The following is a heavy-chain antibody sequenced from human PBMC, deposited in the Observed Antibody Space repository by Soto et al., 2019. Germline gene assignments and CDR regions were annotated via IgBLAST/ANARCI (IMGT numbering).Heavy chain of an antibody. CDR1: GGSISSYY. V-gene: IGHV4-59*03. CDR2: IYYSGST. J-gene: IGHJ3*02. D-gene: IGHD6-13*01. CDR3: AASGGLAAVVYPLGPLRLTLAYDI. Sequence: SETLSLTCTVSGGSISSYYWSWIRQPPGKGLEWIGYIYYSGSTNYNPSLKSRVTISVHTSKNQFSLKLSSVTAAHTAVYYCAASGGLAAVVYPLGPLRLTLAYDIWGQRTTVNVSS.